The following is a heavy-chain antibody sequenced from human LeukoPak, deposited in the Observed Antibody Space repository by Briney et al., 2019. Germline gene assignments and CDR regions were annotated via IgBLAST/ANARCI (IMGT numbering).Heavy chain of an antibody. CDR1: GFTLDDYA. V-gene: IGHV3-43D*04. CDR2: ISWDGGST. CDR3: AEDYCSSTSCYALDY. D-gene: IGHD2-2*01. Sequence: PGGSLRLSCAASGFTLDDYAMHWVRQAPGKGLEWVSLISWDGGSTYYADSVKGRFTISRDNSKNSLYLQMNSLRAEDTALYYCAEDYCSSTSCYALDYWGQGTLVTVSS. J-gene: IGHJ4*02.